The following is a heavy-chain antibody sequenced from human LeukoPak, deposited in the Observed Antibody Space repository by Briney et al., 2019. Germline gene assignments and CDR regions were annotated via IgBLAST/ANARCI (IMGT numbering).Heavy chain of an antibody. D-gene: IGHD7-27*01. J-gene: IGHJ4*02. V-gene: IGHV3-74*01. CDR3: ARDLNWETY. Sequence: GGSLRLSCAASGFTFSNYWMHWVRQAPGKGLVWVSRIYNDGSSTSYADSVKGRFTISRDNAKSTLYLQMNSLRADDTAVYYCARDLNWETYWGQGTLVTVSS. CDR2: IYNDGSST. CDR1: GFTFSNYW.